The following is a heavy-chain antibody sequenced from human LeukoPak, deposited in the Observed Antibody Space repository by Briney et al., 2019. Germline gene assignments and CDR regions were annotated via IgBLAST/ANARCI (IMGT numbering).Heavy chain of an antibody. CDR3: ARFRLSMVRGVILYYYYMDV. CDR1: GYSFTSYW. Sequence: AGESLKISCKGSGYSFTSYWIGWVRQMPGKGLEWMGIIYPGDSDTRYSPSLQGQVTISADKSISTAYLQWSSLKASDTAMYYCARFRLSMVRGVILYYYYMDVWGKGTTVTVSS. V-gene: IGHV5-51*01. J-gene: IGHJ6*03. D-gene: IGHD3-10*01. CDR2: IYPGDSDT.